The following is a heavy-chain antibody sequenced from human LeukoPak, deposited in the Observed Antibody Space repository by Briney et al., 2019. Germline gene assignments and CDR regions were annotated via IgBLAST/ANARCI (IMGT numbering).Heavy chain of an antibody. D-gene: IGHD2-2*01. J-gene: IGHJ4*02. V-gene: IGHV3-33*01. Sequence: GRSLRLSCAASGFTFSSYGMHWVRQAPGKGLEWVAVIWYDGSNKYYADSVKGRFTISRDNSKNMLYLQMNSLRAEDTAVYYCARDQDIVVVPAAEHYFDYWGQGTLVTVSS. CDR3: ARDQDIVVVPAAEHYFDY. CDR2: IWYDGSNK. CDR1: GFTFSSYG.